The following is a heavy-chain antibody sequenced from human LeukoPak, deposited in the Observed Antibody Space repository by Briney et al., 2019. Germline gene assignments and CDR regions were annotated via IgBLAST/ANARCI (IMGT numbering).Heavy chain of an antibody. V-gene: IGHV3-23*01. D-gene: IGHD3-10*01. Sequence: GGSLRLSCAASGFNFGSYSMTWVRQAPGRGLEWVSVISADSATTFYADSVKGRFTISRDNAKNTVFLQMSSLRAEDTALYYCARKSASGNYPLDYWGQGTLVTVSS. CDR1: GFNFGSYS. CDR3: ARKSASGNYPLDY. J-gene: IGHJ4*02. CDR2: ISADSATT.